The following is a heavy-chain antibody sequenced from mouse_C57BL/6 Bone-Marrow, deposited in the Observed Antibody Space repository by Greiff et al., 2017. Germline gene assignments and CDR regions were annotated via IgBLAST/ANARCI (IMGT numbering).Heavy chain of an antibody. Sequence: EVQLVESGGGLVKPGGSLKLSCAASGFTFSSYAMSWVRQTPEKRLEWVATISDGGSYTYYPDNVKGRFTISRDNAKNNLYLPMSHLKSEDTAMYYCAGPRDYDVAWVAYWGQGTLVTVSA. V-gene: IGHV5-4*01. CDR3: AGPRDYDVAWVAY. CDR1: GFTFSSYA. D-gene: IGHD2-4*01. CDR2: ISDGGSYT. J-gene: IGHJ3*01.